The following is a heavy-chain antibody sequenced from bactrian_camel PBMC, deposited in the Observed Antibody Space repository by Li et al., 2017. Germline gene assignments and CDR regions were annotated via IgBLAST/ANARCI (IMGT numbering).Heavy chain of an antibody. CDR3: AADVGLPCLPDPLLPSNY. J-gene: IGHJ4*01. Sequence: VQLVESGGASVRIGGSLTLSCKQSSYTPSSKLAWFRQAPGKGREGVASIYTGTDRTYYADSVKGRFAIWQDNAKATVYLEINYLRPEDTAMYYCAADVGLPCLPDPLLPSNYRGLGTQVTVSS. D-gene: IGHD1*01. CDR2: IYTGTDRT. CDR1: SYTPSSK. V-gene: IGHV3S40*01.